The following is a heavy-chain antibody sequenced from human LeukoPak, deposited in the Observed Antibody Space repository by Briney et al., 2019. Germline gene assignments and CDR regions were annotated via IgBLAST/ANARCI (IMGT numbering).Heavy chain of an antibody. CDR2: IYISGST. CDR3: ASYSGSSRLFDP. V-gene: IGHV4-4*07. Sequence: SETLSLTCTVSGGSITNSYWAWIRQPAGKGLEWIGRIYISGSTNYNPSLKSRVTMSVDTSKNQFSLKLSSVTAADTAVYYCASYSGSSRLFDPWGQGTLVTVSS. J-gene: IGHJ5*02. CDR1: GGSITNSY. D-gene: IGHD1-26*01.